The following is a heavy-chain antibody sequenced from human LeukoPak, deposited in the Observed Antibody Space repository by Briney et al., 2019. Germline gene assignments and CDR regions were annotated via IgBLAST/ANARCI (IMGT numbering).Heavy chain of an antibody. Sequence: ASVKVSCKVSGYTLTELSMHWVRQAPGKGLEWMGGFDPEDGETIYAQKFQGRVTMTEDTSTDTAYMELSSLRSEDTAVYYCATDPNYYDSSGYRHWGQGTLVTASS. V-gene: IGHV1-24*01. CDR1: GYTLTELS. D-gene: IGHD3-22*01. CDR3: ATDPNYYDSSGYRH. J-gene: IGHJ1*01. CDR2: FDPEDGET.